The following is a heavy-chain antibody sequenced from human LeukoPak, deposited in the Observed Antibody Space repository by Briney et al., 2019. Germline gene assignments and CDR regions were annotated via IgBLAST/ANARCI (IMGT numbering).Heavy chain of an antibody. CDR2: IYYSGST. V-gene: IGHV4-39*07. J-gene: IGHJ3*02. Sequence: PSETLSLTCTVSGGSISSSSYYWGWIRQPPGKGLEWIGSIYYSGSTYYNPSLKSRVTISVDTSKNQFSLKLSSVTAADTAVYYCARDYPAQLGGDAFDIWGQGTMVTVSS. CDR3: ARDYPAQLGGDAFDI. CDR1: GGSISSSSYY. D-gene: IGHD7-27*01.